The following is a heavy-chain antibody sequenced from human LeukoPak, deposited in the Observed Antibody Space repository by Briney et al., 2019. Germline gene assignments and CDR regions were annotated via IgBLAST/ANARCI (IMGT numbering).Heavy chain of an antibody. V-gene: IGHV1-69*13. D-gene: IGHD2-2*02. CDR3: GRDRPGRYCSTISCYSASPFDP. CDR2: IIPIFGTA. Sequence: ASGNLSCNASGCTVSRYPISWVRQPPAQGLEWMGGIIPIFGTANYAQKFQGRVTITAYESTSTAYMELSSLRSEDTAVYYCGRDRPGRYCSTISCYSASPFDPWGQGTLVTVSS. CDR1: GCTVSRYP. J-gene: IGHJ5*02.